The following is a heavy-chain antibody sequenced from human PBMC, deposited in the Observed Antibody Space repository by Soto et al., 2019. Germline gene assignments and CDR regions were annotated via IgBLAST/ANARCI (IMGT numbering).Heavy chain of an antibody. J-gene: IGHJ5*02. CDR2: ISYDGSNK. CDR3: AKDRPDYDSSGYYSA. V-gene: IGHV3-30*18. CDR1: GFTFSSYG. Sequence: GGSLRLSCAASGFTFSSYGMHWVRQAPGKGLEWVAVISYDGSNKYYADSVKGRFTISRDNSKNTLYLQMNRLRAEDTAVYYCAKDRPDYDSSGYYSAWGQGTLVTVSS. D-gene: IGHD3-22*01.